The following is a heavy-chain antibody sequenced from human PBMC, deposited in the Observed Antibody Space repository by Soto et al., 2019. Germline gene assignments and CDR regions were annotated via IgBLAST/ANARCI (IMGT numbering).Heavy chain of an antibody. V-gene: IGHV3-9*01. CDR3: AKDIHWGIASQGGGYYFDY. CDR2: ISWNSGSI. D-gene: IGHD6-13*01. CDR1: GFTFDDYA. Sequence: GGSLRLSCAASGFTFDDYAMHWVRQAPGKGLEWVSGISWNSGSIGYADSVKGRFTISRDNAKNSLYLQMNSLRAEDTALYYCAKDIHWGIASQGGGYYFDYWGQGTLVTVSS. J-gene: IGHJ4*02.